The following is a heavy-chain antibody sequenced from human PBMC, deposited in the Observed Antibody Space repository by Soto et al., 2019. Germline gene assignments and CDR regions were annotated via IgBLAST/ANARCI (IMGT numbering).Heavy chain of an antibody. CDR1: GFTFSSYG. D-gene: IGHD3-3*01. Sequence: QVQLVESGGGVVQPGRSLRLSCAASGFTFSSYGMHWVRQAPGKGLEWVAVISYDGSNKYYADSVKGRFTISRDNSKNTLYLQRKSLGDEDTGVYYCAKANGGGNYDFWSGSYYYYGMDVWGQGTTVTVSS. J-gene: IGHJ6*02. CDR2: ISYDGSNK. V-gene: IGHV3-30*18. CDR3: AKANGGGNYDFWSGSYYYYGMDV.